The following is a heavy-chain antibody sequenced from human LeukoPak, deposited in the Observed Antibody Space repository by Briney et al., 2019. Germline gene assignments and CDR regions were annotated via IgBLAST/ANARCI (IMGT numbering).Heavy chain of an antibody. Sequence: GGSLRLSCAASGFTFSSYAMHWVRQAPGKGLEYVSAISSNGGSTYYANSVKGRFTISRDNSKNTLYLQMGSLRAEDMAVYYCARGGYCSSTSCYPFDAFDIWGQGTMVTVSS. V-gene: IGHV3-64*01. D-gene: IGHD2-2*01. CDR1: GFTFSSYA. J-gene: IGHJ3*02. CDR3: ARGGYCSSTSCYPFDAFDI. CDR2: ISSNGGST.